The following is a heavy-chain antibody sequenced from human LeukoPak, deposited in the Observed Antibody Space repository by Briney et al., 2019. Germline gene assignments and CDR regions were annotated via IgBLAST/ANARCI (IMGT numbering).Heavy chain of an antibody. CDR3: ARANDVLLYFDWPGRAKNWFDP. CDR1: GGSFSGFY. CDR2: IYHSGST. V-gene: IGHV4-34*01. Sequence: SETLSLTCAVYGGSFSGFYWSWIRQPPGKGQGWIGEIYHSGSTNNNPSLTSRVTLSVDTPQNQFSLKLSSVTAPDTAVSYCARANDVLLYFDWPGRAKNWFDPWGQGTLVTVSS. D-gene: IGHD3-9*01. J-gene: IGHJ5*02.